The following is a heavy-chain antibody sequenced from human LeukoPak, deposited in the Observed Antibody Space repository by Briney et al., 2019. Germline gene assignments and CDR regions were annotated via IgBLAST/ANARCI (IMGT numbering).Heavy chain of an antibody. J-gene: IGHJ4*02. CDR3: ARSYLTAAATGYFDY. Sequence: PSETLSLTCIVSGGSISSYYWSWIRQPPGKGLEWIGYIYNSGSTNYNPSLKSRVTISVDTSRNQFSLKLSSVTAADTAVYYRARSYLTAAATGYFDYWGLGTLVTVSS. CDR1: GGSISSYY. CDR2: IYNSGST. D-gene: IGHD6-13*01. V-gene: IGHV4-59*01.